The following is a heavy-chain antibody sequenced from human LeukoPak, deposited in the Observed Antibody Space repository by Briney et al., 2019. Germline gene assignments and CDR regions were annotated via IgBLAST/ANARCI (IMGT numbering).Heavy chain of an antibody. CDR1: GFTFSSYG. CDR2: IRYDGSNK. D-gene: IGHD3-22*01. CDR3: AKEEGYYYDSGGYYVEYFQH. J-gene: IGHJ1*01. V-gene: IGHV3-30*02. Sequence: GGSLRLSCAASGFTFSSYGMHWVRQAPGKGLEWVAFIRYDGSNKYYADSVKGRFTISRDNSKNTLYLQMNSLRAEVTAVYYCAKEEGYYYDSGGYYVEYFQHWGQGTLVTVSS.